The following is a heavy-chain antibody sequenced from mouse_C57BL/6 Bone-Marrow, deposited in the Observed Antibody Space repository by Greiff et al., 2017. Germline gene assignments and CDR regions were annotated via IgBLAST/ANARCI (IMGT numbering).Heavy chain of an antibody. CDR1: GYTFTSYG. CDR3: ASDYYSIYFDY. Sequence: VQLQQSGAELARPGASVKLSCKASGYTFTSYGISWVKQRTGQGLEWIGEIYPRSGNTYYNEKFKGKATLTADKSSRTAYMELSSLTSEDSAVYFCASDYYSIYFDYWGQGTTLTVSA. D-gene: IGHD2-5*01. V-gene: IGHV1-81*01. J-gene: IGHJ2*01. CDR2: IYPRSGNT.